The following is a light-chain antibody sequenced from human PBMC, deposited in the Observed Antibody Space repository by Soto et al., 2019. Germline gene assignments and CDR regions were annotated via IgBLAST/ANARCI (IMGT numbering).Light chain of an antibody. CDR1: STDIGRYNY. J-gene: IGLJ2*01. CDR3: CSYTSISTLGI. V-gene: IGLV2-14*03. CDR2: DVS. Sequence: QSALTQPASVSGSPGQSITISCTGTSTDIGRYNYVSWYQQHPGKAPKLIIYDVSIRPSGVSNRFSGSKSGNTASLTISGLQAEDEADYYCCSYTSISTLGIFGGGTQLTVL.